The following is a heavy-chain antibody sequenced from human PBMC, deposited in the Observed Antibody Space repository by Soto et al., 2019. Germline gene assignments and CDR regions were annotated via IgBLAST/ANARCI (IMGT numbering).Heavy chain of an antibody. V-gene: IGHV4-30-4*01. CDR1: GGSISSGAYY. CDR3: ARVGSWFGYAFDI. D-gene: IGHD3-10*01. CDR2: IYYSGST. J-gene: IGHJ3*02. Sequence: QVQLQESGPGLVKPSQTLSLTCTVSGGSISSGAYYWSWIRQPPGKGLEWIGYIYYSGSTYYNPYLKSRVTISVDTSKNQFSLKLSSVTAADTAVYYCARVGSWFGYAFDIWGQGTMVTVSS.